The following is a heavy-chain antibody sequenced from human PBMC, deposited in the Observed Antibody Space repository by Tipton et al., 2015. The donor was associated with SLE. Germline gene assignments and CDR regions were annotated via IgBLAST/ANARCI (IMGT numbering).Heavy chain of an antibody. J-gene: IGHJ3*02. V-gene: IGHV4-38-2*01. CDR1: GGSFSGYY. CDR2: IYHSGST. D-gene: IGHD3-22*01. CDR3: ARVAPRYDSSGYERAFDI. Sequence: TLSLTCAVYGGSFSGYYWGWIRQPPGKGLEWIGSIYHSGSTYYNPSLKSRVTISVDTSKNQFSLKLSSVTAADTAVYYCARVAPRYDSSGYERAFDIWGQGTMVTVSS.